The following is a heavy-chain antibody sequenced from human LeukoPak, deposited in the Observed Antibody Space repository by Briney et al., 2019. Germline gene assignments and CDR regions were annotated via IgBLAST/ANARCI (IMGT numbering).Heavy chain of an antibody. J-gene: IGHJ5*02. CDR2: INHSGST. CDR1: GGSFRGYY. V-gene: IGHV4-34*01. Sequence: SETLSLTCAVYGGSFRGYYWSWIRQPPGKGLEWIGEINHSGSTNYNPSLKSRVTISVDTSKNQFSLKLSSVTAADTAVYYCARGDRDYDFWSGYSVLTWFDPWGQGTLVTVSS. D-gene: IGHD3-3*01. CDR3: ARGDRDYDFWSGYSVLTWFDP.